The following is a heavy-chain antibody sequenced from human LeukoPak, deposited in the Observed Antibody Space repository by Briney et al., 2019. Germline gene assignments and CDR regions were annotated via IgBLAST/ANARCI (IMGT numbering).Heavy chain of an antibody. Sequence: GGSLRLSCAASGFTFSSYSMNWVRQAPGKGLEWVARIDSDDSRTIYADSVKGRFTISRDDAKNTLYLQMNSLRAEDTAVYYCARGLGRSGYPGDYYDYMDVWGKGTTVTVSS. J-gene: IGHJ6*03. V-gene: IGHV3-74*01. D-gene: IGHD3-3*01. CDR3: ARGLGRSGYPGDYYDYMDV. CDR1: GFTFSSYS. CDR2: IDSDDSRT.